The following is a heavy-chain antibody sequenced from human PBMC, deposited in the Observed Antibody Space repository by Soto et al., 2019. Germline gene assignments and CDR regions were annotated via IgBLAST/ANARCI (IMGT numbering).Heavy chain of an antibody. CDR1: GYTFTSYG. CDR2: ISAYNGNT. J-gene: IGHJ6*03. D-gene: IGHD3-10*01. CDR3: GSTNYNPSLKSRVTISVDTSKNQFSLKLSSVTAADTAVYYCAREYYDFWSGYPYPNMEYYYYYMDV. Sequence: GASVKVSCKASGYTFTSYGISWVRQAPGQGLEWMGWISAYNGNTNYAQKLQGRVTMTTDTSTSTAYMELRSLRSDDTAVYYCGSTNYNPSLKSRVTISVDTSKNQFSLKLSSVTAADTAVYYCAREYYDFWSGYPYPNMEYYYYYMDVWGKGTTVTVSS. V-gene: IGHV1-18*01.